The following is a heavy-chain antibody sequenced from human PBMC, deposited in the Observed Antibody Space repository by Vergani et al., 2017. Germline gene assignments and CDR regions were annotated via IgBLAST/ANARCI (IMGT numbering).Heavy chain of an antibody. Sequence: EVQLLESGGGLVQPGGSLRLSCAASGFTFSSYAMSWVRQAPGKGLEWVSAISGSGGSTYYADSVKGRFTISRDNSKNTLYLQTNSLRAEDTAVYYCAKDRYCSSTSCRPLYFDYWGQGTLVTVSS. CDR3: AKDRYCSSTSCRPLYFDY. D-gene: IGHD2-2*01. J-gene: IGHJ4*02. CDR1: GFTFSSYA. CDR2: ISGSGGST. V-gene: IGHV3-23*01.